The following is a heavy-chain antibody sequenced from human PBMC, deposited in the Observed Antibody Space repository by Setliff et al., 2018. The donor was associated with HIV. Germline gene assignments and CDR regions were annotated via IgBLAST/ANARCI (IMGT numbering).Heavy chain of an antibody. CDR1: GYTFTSYG. CDR3: ALKGAYDILTGFPN. Sequence: ASVKVSCKASGYTFTSYGISWVRQAPGQGLEWMGWINTYNGNTNYAQKVQGRVTMTTDTSTTTAYMELRSLRSDDTAEYYYALKGAYDILTGFPNWGQGTLVTVSS. CDR2: INTYNGNT. V-gene: IGHV1-18*01. D-gene: IGHD3-9*01. J-gene: IGHJ4*02.